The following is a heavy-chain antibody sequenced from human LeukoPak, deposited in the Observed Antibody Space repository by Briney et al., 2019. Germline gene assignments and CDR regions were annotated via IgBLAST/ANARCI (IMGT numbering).Heavy chain of an antibody. V-gene: IGHV1-69*13. Sequence: PGASVKVSCKASGGTFSSYAISWVRQAPGQGLEWMGGIIPIFGTANYAQKFQGRVTITADESTSTAYMELSSLRSEDTAVYYCARGSSGWSPFHYWGQGTLVTVSS. CDR3: ARGSSGWSPFHY. J-gene: IGHJ4*02. D-gene: IGHD6-19*01. CDR2: IIPIFGTA. CDR1: GGTFSSYA.